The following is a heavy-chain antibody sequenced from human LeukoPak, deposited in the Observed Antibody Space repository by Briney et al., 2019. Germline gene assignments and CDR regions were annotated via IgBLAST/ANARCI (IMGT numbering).Heavy chain of an antibody. CDR2: TYSGGST. CDR3: ARDPYNGNYGHYYYYYMDV. CDR1: GFTVSSTY. D-gene: IGHD1-26*01. Sequence: PGGSLRLSCLASGFTVSSTYMSWVRQAPGKGLEWVSVTYSGGSTYYADSVKGRCTISRDNSKNTLYPQMNSLRGEDTAVYYCARDPYNGNYGHYYYYYMDVWGKGTTVTISS. J-gene: IGHJ6*03. V-gene: IGHV3-66*01.